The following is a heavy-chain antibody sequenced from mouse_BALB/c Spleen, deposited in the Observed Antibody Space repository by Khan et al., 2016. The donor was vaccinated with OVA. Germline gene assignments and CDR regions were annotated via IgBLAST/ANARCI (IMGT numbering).Heavy chain of an antibody. V-gene: IGHV5-9-1*01. CDR2: ISSGGSYN. J-gene: IGHJ2*01. Sequence: EVELVESGGGLVKPGGSLKLSCAASGFTFSSYAMSWVRQTPEKRLEWVATISSGGSYNYYPDSVKGRFTISRDNARNTLYVQMSSLRSEDTAIYYCARTAWGYLDNGGQGTTLTVSS. CDR3: ARTAWGYLDN. D-gene: IGHD1-2*01. CDR1: GFTFSSYA.